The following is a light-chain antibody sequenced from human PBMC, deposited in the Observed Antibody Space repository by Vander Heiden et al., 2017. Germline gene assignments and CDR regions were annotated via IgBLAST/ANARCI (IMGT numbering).Light chain of an antibody. CDR1: SSDVGGYNY. Sequence: QSALTQPPSASGSPGQSVTISCTGTSSDVGGYNYVSWYQQHPGKVPKLMIYEVSKRPSGVPDRFSGSKSGNTASLTVSGLQAEDEADYYCSSYVGSNILVFGGGTKL. CDR3: SSYVGSNILV. V-gene: IGLV2-8*01. J-gene: IGLJ2*01. CDR2: EVS.